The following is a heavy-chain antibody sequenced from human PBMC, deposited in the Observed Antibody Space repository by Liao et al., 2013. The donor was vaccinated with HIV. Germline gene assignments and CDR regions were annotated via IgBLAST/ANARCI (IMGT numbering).Heavy chain of an antibody. J-gene: IGHJ4*01. CDR2: MYYSGST. V-gene: IGHV4-39*07. CDR1: GGSISSSSYY. Sequence: QLQLLESGPGLVKPSETLSLTCTVSGGSISSSSYYWGWIRQPPGKGLEWIGSMYYSGSTYYNPSLKSRVTISGDTSKNQFSLKLSSVAAADTAVYYCARDSGYSFGLRRYYFDYWGRREPVGHRLL. CDR3: ARDSGYSFGLRRYYFDY. D-gene: IGHD5-18*01.